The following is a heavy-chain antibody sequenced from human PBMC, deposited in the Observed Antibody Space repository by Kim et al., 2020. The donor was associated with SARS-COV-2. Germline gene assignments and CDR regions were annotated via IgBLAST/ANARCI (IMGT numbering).Heavy chain of an antibody. CDR3: MEAGYNYNIDYFEY. V-gene: IGHV3-15*01. Sequence: GGSLRLSCAASGFTFTNAWMSWVRQAPGKGLEWVGRIKSTTDGGTTDYAEFVKGRFTISRDDSKNTLYLKMNSLETDDTAVYYCMEAGYNYNIDYFEYWGQGTLVTVSS. CDR1: GFTFTNAW. D-gene: IGHD5-18*01. CDR2: IKSTTDGGTT. J-gene: IGHJ4*02.